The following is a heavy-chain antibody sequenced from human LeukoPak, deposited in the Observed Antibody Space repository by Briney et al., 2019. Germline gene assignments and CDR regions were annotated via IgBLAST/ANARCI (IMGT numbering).Heavy chain of an antibody. J-gene: IGHJ4*01. V-gene: IGHV3-74*01. CDR2: INTDGRTI. Sequence: GGSLRLSCAASGFTFSRYWMHWVRQAPEKGLVWVSRINTDGRTITYADSVKGRFTISRDNAKNTLYLQMNSLRAEDTAVYYCVRSAFLTTEFYFDYWGHGTLVTVSS. CDR1: GFTFSRYW. D-gene: IGHD4-11*01. CDR3: VRSAFLTTEFYFDY.